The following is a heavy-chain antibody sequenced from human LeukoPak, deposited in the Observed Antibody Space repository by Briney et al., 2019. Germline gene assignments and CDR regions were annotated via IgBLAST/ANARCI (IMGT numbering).Heavy chain of an antibody. Sequence: SETLSLTCAVYGGSFSGYYWSWIRQPPGKGLEWIGEINHSGSTNYNPSLKSRVTISVDTSKNQFSLKLSSVTAAGTAVYYCARAGRKQWLRYIDYWGQGTLVTVSS. CDR3: ARAGRKQWLRYIDY. CDR1: GGSFSGYY. J-gene: IGHJ4*02. CDR2: INHSGST. D-gene: IGHD6-19*01. V-gene: IGHV4-34*01.